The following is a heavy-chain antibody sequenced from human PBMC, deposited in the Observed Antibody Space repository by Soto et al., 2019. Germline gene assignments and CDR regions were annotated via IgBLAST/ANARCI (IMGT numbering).Heavy chain of an antibody. CDR2: INHSGST. CDR1: GGSFSGYY. CDR3: ASGRPYCSGGSCYSVFWY. J-gene: IGHJ4*02. Sequence: PSETLSLTCAVYGGSFSGYYWSWIRQPPGKGLEWIGEINHSGSTNYNPSLKSRVTISEDTSKNQISLKLSSVTAADTALYYCASGRPYCSGGSCYSVFWYWGQGTLVTVSS. D-gene: IGHD2-15*01. V-gene: IGHV4-34*01.